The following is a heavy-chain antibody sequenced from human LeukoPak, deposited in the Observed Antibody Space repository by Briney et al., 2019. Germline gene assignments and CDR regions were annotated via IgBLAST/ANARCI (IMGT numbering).Heavy chain of an antibody. CDR2: IKQDGSEK. CDR3: ARAREYFDF. D-gene: IGHD1-26*01. CDR1: GFTFSSYW. V-gene: IGHV3-7*01. Sequence: GGSLRLSCAASGFTFSSYWMSWVRQAPGKGREGVANIKQDGSEKNYVDSVKGRFTISRDNAKNSLYLQMNSLRAEDTAVYYCARAREYFDFWGQGTLVTVSS. J-gene: IGHJ4*01.